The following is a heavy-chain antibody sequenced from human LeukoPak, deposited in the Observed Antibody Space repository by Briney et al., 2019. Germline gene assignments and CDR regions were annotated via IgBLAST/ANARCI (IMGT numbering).Heavy chain of an antibody. CDR1: GYTFTSYD. J-gene: IGHJ4*02. Sequence: GASVKVSCKASGYTFTSYDINWVRQATGQGLEWMGWMNPNSGNTGYAQKFQGRVTMTRNTSISTAYMELSSLRSEDSAVYYWARGNQGSYYQGDDYWGQGTPVTVSS. CDR3: ARGNQGSYYQGDDY. D-gene: IGHD3-10*01. V-gene: IGHV1-8*01. CDR2: MNPNSGNT.